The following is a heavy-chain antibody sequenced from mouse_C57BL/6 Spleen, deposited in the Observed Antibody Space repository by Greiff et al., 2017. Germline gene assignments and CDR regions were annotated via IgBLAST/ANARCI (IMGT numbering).Heavy chain of an antibody. V-gene: IGHV1-82*01. Sequence: VKLVESGPELVKPGASVKISCKASGYAFSSSWMNWVKQRPGKGLEWIGRIYPGDGDTNYNGKFKGKATLTADKSSSTAYMQLSSLTSEDSAVYCCANLYYDYDPWFAYWGQGTLVTVSA. CDR2: IYPGDGDT. D-gene: IGHD2-4*01. CDR3: ANLYYDYDPWFAY. CDR1: GYAFSSSW. J-gene: IGHJ3*01.